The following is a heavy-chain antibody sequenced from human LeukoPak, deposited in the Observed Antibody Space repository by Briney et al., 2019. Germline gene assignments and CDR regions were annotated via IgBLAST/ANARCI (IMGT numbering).Heavy chain of an antibody. V-gene: IGHV3-33*01. D-gene: IGHD3-22*01. Sequence: GRSLGLSCAASGFTFSNYDMHWVRQAPGKGLEWVAVIWYDGSNKYYADSVKGRFTISRDNSKNTLYLQMNSLRAEDTAVYYCARGPDYYDSSGYRSFDYWGQGTLVTVSS. CDR1: GFTFSNYD. CDR2: IWYDGSNK. CDR3: ARGPDYYDSSGYRSFDY. J-gene: IGHJ4*02.